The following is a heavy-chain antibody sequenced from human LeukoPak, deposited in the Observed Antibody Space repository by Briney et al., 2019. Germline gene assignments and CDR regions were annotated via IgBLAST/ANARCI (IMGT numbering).Heavy chain of an antibody. CDR3: ARGVGEYYFDY. V-gene: IGHV4-59*02. CDR1: GGSVNYYY. J-gene: IGHJ4*02. CDR2: IYYSGST. D-gene: IGHD3-10*01. Sequence: SETLSLTCTVSGGSVNYYYWNWIRQPPGKGLEWIAYIYYSGSTNYDPSLKSRLSISVDTSKNQFSLKLSSVTAADTAVYYCARGVGEYYFDYWGQGTLVTVSS.